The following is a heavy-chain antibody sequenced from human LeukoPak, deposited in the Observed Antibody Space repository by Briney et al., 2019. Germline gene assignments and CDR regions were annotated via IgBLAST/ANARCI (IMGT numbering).Heavy chain of an antibody. D-gene: IGHD3-10*01. CDR3: ARALGELQNLYYDYRMDV. Sequence: ASVKVSCKASGYTFTSHYVHWVRQAPGHGLEWMGISNPSGGGTNSAQKFQGRVTLTRDTSTSTVYMELSSLSSEDTAVYYCARALGELQNLYYDYRMDVWGQGTTVTVSS. V-gene: IGHV1-46*01. CDR2: SNPSGGGT. CDR1: GYTFTSHY. J-gene: IGHJ6*02.